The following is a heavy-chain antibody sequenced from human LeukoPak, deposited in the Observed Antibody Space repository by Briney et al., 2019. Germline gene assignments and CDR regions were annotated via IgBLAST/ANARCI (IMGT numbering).Heavy chain of an antibody. CDR2: INPNSGGT. V-gene: IGHV1-2*02. J-gene: IGHJ4*02. Sequence: RVASVKVSCKASGYTFTGYYMHWVRQAPGQGLEWMGWINPNSGGTDYGQNFQGRVTMTRDTSIGTAYMELSRLRSDDTAVYYCARGPEYWGQGTLVTVSS. CDR1: GYTFTGYY. CDR3: ARGPEY. D-gene: IGHD6-6*01.